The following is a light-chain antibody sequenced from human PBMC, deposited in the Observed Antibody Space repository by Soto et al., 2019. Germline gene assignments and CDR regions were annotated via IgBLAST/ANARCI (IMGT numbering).Light chain of an antibody. V-gene: IGKV3-15*01. J-gene: IGKJ4*01. CDR2: GAS. CDR1: QSLYSN. Sequence: EIVMTQSPATLSVSPGERATLSCRASQSLYSNLAWYQQKPGQAPRLLIYGASTRATGIPARFSGSGSVTQCTLTISSLQSEDFAVYFCQQYNNWPLTFGGGTKVEI. CDR3: QQYNNWPLT.